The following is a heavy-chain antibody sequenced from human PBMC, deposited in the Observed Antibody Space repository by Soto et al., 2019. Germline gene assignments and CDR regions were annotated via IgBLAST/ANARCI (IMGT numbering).Heavy chain of an antibody. D-gene: IGHD3-3*01. CDR3: SRGLYYDFWSGYLYYYYYGMDV. Sequence: SETLSLTCAVYGGSFSGYYWSWIRQPPGKGLEWIGEINHSGSTNYNPSLKSRVTISVDTSKNHFSLKLSSVTAADTAVYYCSRGLYYDFWSGYLYYYYYGMDVWGQGTTVTVSS. CDR1: GGSFSGYY. CDR2: INHSGST. J-gene: IGHJ6*02. V-gene: IGHV4-34*01.